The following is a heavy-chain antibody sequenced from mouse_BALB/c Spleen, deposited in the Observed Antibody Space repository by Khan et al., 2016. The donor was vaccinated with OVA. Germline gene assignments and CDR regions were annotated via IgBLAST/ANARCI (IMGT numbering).Heavy chain of an antibody. V-gene: IGHV1S137*01. CDR1: GYTFTDFA. CDR3: VRGSGKSRFAY. CDR2: ISTYYGDA. J-gene: IGHJ3*01. D-gene: IGHD1-3*01. Sequence: QVQLQQPGAELVRPGVSVKISCKGSGYTFTDFAMHWVKQSHAKSLEWLGVISTYYGDADYNHKFRDKATMTVDKSSRTAYMELAGLTSEDSAIYYCVRGSGKSRFAYWGQGTLVTVSA.